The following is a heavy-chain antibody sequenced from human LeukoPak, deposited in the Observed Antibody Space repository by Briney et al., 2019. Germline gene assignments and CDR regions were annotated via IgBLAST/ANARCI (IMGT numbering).Heavy chain of an antibody. D-gene: IGHD3-3*01. V-gene: IGHV3-7*01. CDR3: TRDFGRSSYYFDF. CDR2: IRQDGSEK. J-gene: IGHJ4*02. CDR1: GFTFSSYW. Sequence: GGSLRLSCAASGFTFSSYWMSWVRQAPGKGREWVANIRQDGSEKYYVDSVRGRVTISRDNAENSLFLQMNRLRVEDTAVYYCTRDFGRSSYYFDFWGQGTLVTVSS.